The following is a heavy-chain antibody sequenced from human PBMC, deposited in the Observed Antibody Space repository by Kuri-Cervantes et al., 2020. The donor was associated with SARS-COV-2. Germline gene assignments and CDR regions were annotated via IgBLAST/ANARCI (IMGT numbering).Heavy chain of an antibody. CDR3: AKDHGSGWLGDNNWFDP. D-gene: IGHD6-19*01. V-gene: IGHV3-53*01. CDR2: IYSGGST. CDR1: GFTVSSNY. Sequence: GGSLRLSCAASGFTVSSNYMSWVRQAPGKGLEWVSVIYSGGSTYYADSVKGRFTISRDNSKNTLYLQMNSLRAEDTAVYYCAKDHGSGWLGDNNWFDPWGQGTLVTVSS. J-gene: IGHJ5*02.